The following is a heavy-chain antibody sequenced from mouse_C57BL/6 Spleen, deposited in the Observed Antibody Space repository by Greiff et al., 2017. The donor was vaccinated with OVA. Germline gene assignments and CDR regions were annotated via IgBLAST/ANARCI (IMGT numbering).Heavy chain of an antibody. CDR3: AADYYGSPFDY. J-gene: IGHJ2*01. V-gene: IGHV1-82*01. D-gene: IGHD1-1*01. Sequence: VQLQQSGPELVKPGASVKISCKASGYAFSSSWMNWVKQRPGKGLEWIGRIYPGDGDTNYNGKFKDKATLTADKSSSTAYMQLSSLTSEDSAVYFCAADYYGSPFDYWGQGTTLTVSS. CDR1: GYAFSSSW. CDR2: IYPGDGDT.